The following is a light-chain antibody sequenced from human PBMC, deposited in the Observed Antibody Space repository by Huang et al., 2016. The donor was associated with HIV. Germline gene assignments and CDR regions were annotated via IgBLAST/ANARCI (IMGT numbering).Light chain of an antibody. CDR3: QQYNNWPPEVT. CDR2: DES. Sequence: EVVMTQSPPTLSMSPGERVTLSCRASERISSNLAWYQQKPGQAPRLLIYDESTRATGIPARFSGSGSGTEFTLTISSLQSEDFALYYCQQYNNWPPEVTFGQGTKLEI. J-gene: IGKJ2*01. CDR1: ERISSN. V-gene: IGKV3-15*01.